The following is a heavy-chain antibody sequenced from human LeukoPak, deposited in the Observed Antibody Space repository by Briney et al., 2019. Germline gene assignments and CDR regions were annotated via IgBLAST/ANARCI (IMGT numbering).Heavy chain of an antibody. Sequence: GGSLRLSCVASGFTFSDNWMSWVRQAPGMGLEWVANIETDGDQKNYVDSVKGRFTISRDNARNSLYLQMNSLRVEDTAVYYCARDIPSGFYTPDYWGRGTLVTVSS. CDR1: GFTFSDNW. CDR2: IETDGDQK. D-gene: IGHD5-12*01. V-gene: IGHV3-7*01. CDR3: ARDIPSGFYTPDY. J-gene: IGHJ4*02.